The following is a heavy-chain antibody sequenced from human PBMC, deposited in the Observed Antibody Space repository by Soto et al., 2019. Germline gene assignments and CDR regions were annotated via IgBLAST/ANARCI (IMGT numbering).Heavy chain of an antibody. CDR2: IRTTAENYAT. V-gene: IGHV3-73*01. CDR1: GFTFSASA. CDR3: STETWNYEGGY. Sequence: EVQLVKSGGCLVQPGGSLKLSCAATGFTFSASAMVCVRQASGKGLEWVGHIRTTAENYATAYAATVRGRFTISRDDSKTTAYLQLNSLQTEDTAVYYCSTETWNYEGGYWGQGTIVSVSS. J-gene: IGHJ4*02. D-gene: IGHD1-7*01.